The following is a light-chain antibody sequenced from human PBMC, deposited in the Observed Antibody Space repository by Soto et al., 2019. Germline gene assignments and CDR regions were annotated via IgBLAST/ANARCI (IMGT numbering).Light chain of an antibody. CDR2: AAS. Sequence: MNKPPSSVSASLGCRFTLACRASQSVSAYLAWYQRKPGQAPDLLIYAASSLQSGIPSRFSGSRSGPEFTLTISSLLPEDLAVYYCQQCYRRPRTFGQGTKVDI. V-gene: IGKV1-39*01. CDR1: QSVSAY. J-gene: IGKJ1*01. CDR3: QQCYRRPRT.